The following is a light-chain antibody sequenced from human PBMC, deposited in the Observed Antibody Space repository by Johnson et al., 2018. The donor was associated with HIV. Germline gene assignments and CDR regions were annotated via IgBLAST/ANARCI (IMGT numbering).Light chain of an antibody. Sequence: QSVLTQPPSVSAAPGQTVTISCSGSSSNVGSSFVSWYRQVPGTAPKLLIYDNNKRPSEIPDRFSGSKSGTSATLGITGLQTGDEADCYCGTWDSSLSVYVFGTGTKVTVL. V-gene: IGLV1-51*01. CDR3: GTWDSSLSVYV. CDR2: DNN. J-gene: IGLJ1*01. CDR1: SSNVGSSF.